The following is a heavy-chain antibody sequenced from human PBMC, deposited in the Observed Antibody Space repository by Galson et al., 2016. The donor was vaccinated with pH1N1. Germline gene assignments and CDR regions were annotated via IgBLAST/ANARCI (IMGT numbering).Heavy chain of an antibody. CDR2: IIGMFGIT. D-gene: IGHD5-12*01. CDR3: ARGRGYNYGYVDN. CDR1: GGTFSSYA. Sequence: SVKVSRKASGGTFSSYAISWVRQAPGQGLEWMGGIIGMFGITNYAQKFQGRVSITAEEITSSAYMELTSLRSDDTAVYYCARGRGYNYGYVDNWGQGTLVTVSS. J-gene: IGHJ4*02. V-gene: IGHV1-69*13.